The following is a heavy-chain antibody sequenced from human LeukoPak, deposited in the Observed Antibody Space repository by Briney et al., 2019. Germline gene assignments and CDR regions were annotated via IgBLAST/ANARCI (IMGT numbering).Heavy chain of an antibody. D-gene: IGHD6-13*01. CDR3: ARSEQQLVYYYMDV. CDR1: GYTFTGYY. CDR2: INPSSGGT. V-gene: IGHV1-2*02. J-gene: IGHJ6*03. Sequence: ASVKVSCKASGYTFTGYYMHWVRQAPGQGLEWMGWINPSSGGTNYAQKFQGRVTMTRDTSISTAYMELSRLRSDDTAVYYCARSEQQLVYYYMDVWGKGTTVTVSS.